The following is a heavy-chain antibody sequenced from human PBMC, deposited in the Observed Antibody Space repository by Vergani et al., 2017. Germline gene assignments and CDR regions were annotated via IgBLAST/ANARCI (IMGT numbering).Heavy chain of an antibody. CDR3: GKTQGTVVGTWWFDP. V-gene: IGHV3-30*02. Sequence: VQLLESGGGVVQPGGSMRLSCSASGLTLSSYGVHWVRQAPGRGLESVTFTRPHEDGAFYSASVRGRFTVSRDNSKNTLYLEMNRLNVDDTAIYYCGKTQGTVVGTWWFDPWGKGTPVTVSS. D-gene: IGHD1-7*01. J-gene: IGHJ5*02. CDR1: GLTLSSYG. CDR2: TRPHEDGA.